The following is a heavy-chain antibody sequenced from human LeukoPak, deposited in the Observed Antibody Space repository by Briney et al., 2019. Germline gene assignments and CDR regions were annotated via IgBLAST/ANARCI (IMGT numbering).Heavy chain of an antibody. J-gene: IGHJ3*02. CDR1: GGSISSSSYY. D-gene: IGHD6-6*01. CDR2: IYYSGST. CDR3: ASPYSSSSGFDI. Sequence: SETLSLTCTVSGGSISSSSYYWGWIRQPPGKGLEWIGSIYYSGSTYYNPSLKSRVTISVDTSKNQFSLKLSSVTAADTAVYYCASPYSSSSGFDIWGQGTMVTVSS. V-gene: IGHV4-39*01.